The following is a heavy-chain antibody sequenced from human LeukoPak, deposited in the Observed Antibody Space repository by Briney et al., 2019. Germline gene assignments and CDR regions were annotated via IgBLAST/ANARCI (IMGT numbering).Heavy chain of an antibody. CDR1: GGSISSGGYY. J-gene: IGHJ5*02. CDR2: IYYSGST. D-gene: IGHD2-2*01. V-gene: IGHV4-31*03. CDR3: ARERDIVVVPAASGWFDP. Sequence: SETLSLTYTVSGGSISSGGYYWSWIRQHPGKGLEWIVYIYYSGSTYYNPSLKSRVTISVDTSKNQFSLKLSSVTAADTAVYYCARERDIVVVPAASGWFDPWGQGTLVTVSS.